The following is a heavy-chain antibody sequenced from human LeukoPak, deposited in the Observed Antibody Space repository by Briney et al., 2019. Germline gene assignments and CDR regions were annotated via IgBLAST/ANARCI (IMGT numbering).Heavy chain of an antibody. V-gene: IGHV1-2*02. CDR3: ARSLVGASIRFDY. Sequence: ASVKVSCKASGYTFTGYYMHWVRQAPGQGLEWMGWIDPNSGGTNYAQKFQGRVTMTRDTSISTAYMELSRLRSDDTAVYYCARSLVGASIRFDYWGQGTLVTVSS. CDR1: GYTFTGYY. J-gene: IGHJ4*02. CDR2: IDPNSGGT. D-gene: IGHD1-26*01.